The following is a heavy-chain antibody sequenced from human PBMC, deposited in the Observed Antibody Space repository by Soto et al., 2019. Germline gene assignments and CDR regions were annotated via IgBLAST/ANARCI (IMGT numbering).Heavy chain of an antibody. Sequence: SETLSLTYAVYGGSFSGYYWSWIRQPPGKGLEWIGEINHSGSTNYNPSLKSRVTISVDTSKNQFSLKLSSVTAADTAVYYCAREYSLAVVAPGYWGQGILVTVSS. CDR2: INHSGST. J-gene: IGHJ4*02. CDR1: GGSFSGYY. D-gene: IGHD3-22*01. V-gene: IGHV4-34*01. CDR3: AREYSLAVVAPGY.